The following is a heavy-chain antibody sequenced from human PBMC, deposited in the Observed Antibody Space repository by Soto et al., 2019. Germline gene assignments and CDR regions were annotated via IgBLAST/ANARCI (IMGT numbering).Heavy chain of an antibody. CDR3: AKRQQLVPARFGWFDP. D-gene: IGHD6-13*01. V-gene: IGHV3-23*01. Sequence: GGSLRLSCAASGFAFSSYAMSWVRPAPGKGLEWVSAISGSGGSTYYADSVKGRFTISRDNSKNTLYLQMNSLSAEDTAVYYSAKRQQLVPARFGWFDPWGQGTLVTISS. CDR2: ISGSGGST. J-gene: IGHJ5*02. CDR1: GFAFSSYA.